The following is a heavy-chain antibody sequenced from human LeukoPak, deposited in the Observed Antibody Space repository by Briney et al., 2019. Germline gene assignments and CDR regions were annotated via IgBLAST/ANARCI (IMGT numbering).Heavy chain of an antibody. CDR3: ARTRPGYSSSWYDY. J-gene: IGHJ4*02. V-gene: IGHV2-70*11. Sequence: SGPTLVNPTQTLTLTCTFSGFSLSTSGMCVSWIRDPPGKALEWLARIDWDDDKYYSTSLKTTLTISMDTSKNQVVLTMTNMDPVDTATHYCARTRPGYSSSWYDYWGQGTLVTVSS. CDR1: GFSLSTSGMC. D-gene: IGHD6-13*01. CDR2: IDWDDDK.